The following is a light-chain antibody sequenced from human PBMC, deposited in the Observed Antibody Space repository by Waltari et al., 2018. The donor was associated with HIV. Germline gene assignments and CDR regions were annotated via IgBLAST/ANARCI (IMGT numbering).Light chain of an antibody. CDR2: WAS. J-gene: IGKJ1*01. CDR3: QQYYSSPPT. V-gene: IGKV4-1*01. CDR1: QSLLYSSTNKNY. Sequence: DIVMTQSPDSLAVSLGERATINCTSSQSLLYSSTNKNYLTWYQQKSGQPPNLLIYWASTRESGVPDRFTGSGSGTHFTLTISSLQAEDVAVYDCQQYYSSPPTFGQGTKVEIK.